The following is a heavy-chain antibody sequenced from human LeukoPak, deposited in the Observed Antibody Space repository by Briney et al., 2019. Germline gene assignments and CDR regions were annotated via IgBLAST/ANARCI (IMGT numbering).Heavy chain of an antibody. V-gene: IGHV4-39*01. CDR3: ARHERDASLDHAFDI. CDR2: VYYRGST. D-gene: IGHD5-24*01. CDR1: GGSISSSIYY. Sequence: SETLSLTGTVSGGSISSSIYYWGWIRQPPGKGLEWIGTVYYRGSTYYNPSLKSRVIMSVDTSKNQFSLKLSSVTAADTAVYYCARHERDASLDHAFDIWGQGTMVTVSS. J-gene: IGHJ3*02.